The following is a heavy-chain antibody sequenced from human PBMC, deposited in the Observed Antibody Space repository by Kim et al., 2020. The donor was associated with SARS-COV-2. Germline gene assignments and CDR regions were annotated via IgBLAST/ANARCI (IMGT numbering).Heavy chain of an antibody. CDR3: AMWLGEPFDH. J-gene: IGHJ4*01. V-gene: IGHV3-23*01. Sequence: GGSLRLSCEASGFTFSDYTLIWVRQAPGKGLEWISTISDTRTGNTHYADSVKGRFTISRDDSKHTVHLLMDTLRADDTALYYCAMWLGEPFDHWG. CDR2: ISDTRTGNT. D-gene: IGHD3-10*01. CDR1: GFTFSDYT.